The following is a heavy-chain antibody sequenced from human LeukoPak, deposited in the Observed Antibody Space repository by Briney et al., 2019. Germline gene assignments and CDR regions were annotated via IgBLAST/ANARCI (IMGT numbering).Heavy chain of an antibody. D-gene: IGHD6-19*01. CDR1: GYTFTGYY. CDR3: ARVPLGQWLVPFFDY. J-gene: IGHJ4*02. V-gene: IGHV1-8*03. Sequence: ASVKVSCKASGYTFTGYYMHWVRQAPGQGLEWMGWMNPNSGNTGYAQKFQGRVTITRNTSISTAYMELSSLRSEDTAVYYCARVPLGQWLVPFFDYWGQGTLVTVSS. CDR2: MNPNSGNT.